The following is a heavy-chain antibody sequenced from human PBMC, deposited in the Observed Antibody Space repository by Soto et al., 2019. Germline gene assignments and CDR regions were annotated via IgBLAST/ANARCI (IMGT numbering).Heavy chain of an antibody. J-gene: IGHJ4*02. D-gene: IGHD6-19*01. CDR1: GFTISSYA. CDR3: ARLKGGGSGWYGGFDY. Sequence: QMQLVDSGGGVVQRGRSLRLSCAASGFTISSYAMHWVRQAPGKGLEWVAVISYDGSNKYYADSVKGRFTISRDNSKNTLYRQMNSLRAEDTAVYYCARLKGGGSGWYGGFDYWGQGTLVTVSS. CDR2: ISYDGSNK. V-gene: IGHV3-30-3*01.